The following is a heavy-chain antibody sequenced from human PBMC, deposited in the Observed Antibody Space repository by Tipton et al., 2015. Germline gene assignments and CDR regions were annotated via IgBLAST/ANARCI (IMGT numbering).Heavy chain of an antibody. D-gene: IGHD3-9*01. CDR1: DGSISDDY. CDR3: ACQDYDSLTRDYQTVDY. V-gene: IGHV4-4*08. CDR2: IYNSGST. Sequence: TLSLTCTVSDGSISDDYWNWIRQPPGKGLEWIGYIYNSGSTNYNPSLKSRVTISVDTSKNQFSLKLSSVTAADTAVYYCACQDYDSLTRDYQTVDYWGQGTLVTVSS. J-gene: IGHJ4*02.